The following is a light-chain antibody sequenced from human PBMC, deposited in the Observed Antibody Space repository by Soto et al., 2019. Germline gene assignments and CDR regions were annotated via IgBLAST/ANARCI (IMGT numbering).Light chain of an antibody. CDR1: QSVSSN. V-gene: IGKV3-15*01. CDR3: QQYNNWPPLT. CDR2: GAS. Sequence: EIVMTQSPATLSVSLGERATLSCRASQSVSSNLAWYQQKPGQAPRLLIYGASTRATGIPARFSGSGSGTEFTLTISSLQSEDFAVYYCQQYNNWPPLTFGGGTKVEIK. J-gene: IGKJ4*01.